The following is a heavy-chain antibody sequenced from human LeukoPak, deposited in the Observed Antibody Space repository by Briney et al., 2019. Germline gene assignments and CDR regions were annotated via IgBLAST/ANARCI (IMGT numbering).Heavy chain of an antibody. CDR1: GFTFSNHA. CDR2: ISGSGDNT. D-gene: IGHD3-3*02. Sequence: GGSLRLSCAASGFTFSNHAMSWVRQAPGKGLEWVSAISGSGDNTYYADSVKGRFTVSRDNSKDTLYLQMNSLRADDTAVYYCAKAFSGGKWTPDYWGQGTLVTVSS. V-gene: IGHV3-23*01. CDR3: AKAFSGGKWTPDY. J-gene: IGHJ4*02.